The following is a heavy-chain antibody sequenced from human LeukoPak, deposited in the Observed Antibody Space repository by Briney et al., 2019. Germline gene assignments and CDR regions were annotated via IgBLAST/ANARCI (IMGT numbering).Heavy chain of an antibody. CDR1: GFTFSDYY. Sequence: PGGSLRLSCAASGFTFSDYYVSWIRQAPGKGLEWVSYISSSSSYTNYADSVKGRFTISRDNAKNSLYLQMNSLRAEDTAVYYCARELGYCSGGSCYSPDWGQGTLVTVSS. J-gene: IGHJ4*02. D-gene: IGHD2-15*01. CDR3: ARELGYCSGGSCYSPD. CDR2: ISSSSSYT. V-gene: IGHV3-11*06.